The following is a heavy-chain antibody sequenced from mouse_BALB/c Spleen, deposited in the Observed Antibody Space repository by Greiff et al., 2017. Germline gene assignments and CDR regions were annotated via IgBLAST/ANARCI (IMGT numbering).Heavy chain of an antibody. CDR3: EIAYGNPFAY. CDR1: GYNFTSYW. J-gene: IGHJ3*01. CDR2: IYPGSGST. D-gene: IGHD2-1*01. Sequence: VQLQQPGAELVKPGTSVKLSCKASGYNFTSYWINWVKLRPGQGLEWIGDIYPGSGSTNYNEKFKSKATLTVDTSSSTAYMQLSSLASEDSALYYCEIAYGNPFAYWGQGTLVTVSA. V-gene: IGHV1-55*01.